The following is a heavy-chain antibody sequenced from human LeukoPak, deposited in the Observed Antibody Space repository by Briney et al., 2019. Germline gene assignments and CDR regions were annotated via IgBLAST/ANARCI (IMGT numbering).Heavy chain of an antibody. CDR2: IYTSGST. J-gene: IGHJ6*02. D-gene: IGHD6-13*01. V-gene: IGHV4-4*07. CDR1: GGPISSYY. CDR3: AREGSSSWYQPYYYYYYGMDV. Sequence: SETLSLTCTVSGGPISSYYWSWIRQPAGKGLEWIWRIYTSGSTNYNPSLKSRVTMSVDTSKNQFSLKLSSVTAADTAVYYCAREGSSSWYQPYYYYYYGMDVWGQGTTVTVSS.